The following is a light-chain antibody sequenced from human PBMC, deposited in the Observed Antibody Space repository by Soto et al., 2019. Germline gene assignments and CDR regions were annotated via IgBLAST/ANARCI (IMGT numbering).Light chain of an antibody. J-gene: IGKJ3*01. CDR1: HDISNY. CDR3: QQYDNLLFT. V-gene: IGKV1-33*01. CDR2: DAS. Sequence: DIQMTQSPSSLPASVGDRVTITCQASHDISNYLNWYQQKPGQAPKLLIYDASNLETGVPSRFSGSGSGTDFTFTISSLQPEDFATYYCQQYDNLLFTFGPGTKVDVK.